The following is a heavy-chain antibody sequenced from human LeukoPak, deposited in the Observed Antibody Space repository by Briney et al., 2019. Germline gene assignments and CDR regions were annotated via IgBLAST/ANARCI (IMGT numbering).Heavy chain of an antibody. CDR1: GFTFSTYG. J-gene: IGHJ3*02. V-gene: IGHV3-30*03. CDR3: ARGPVTRFEI. Sequence: PGRSLRLSCAASGFTFSTYGMHWVRQAPGKGLEWVAVISPDGSNKYSVDSVKGRFTISRDNSSNTLYLQMNSLRAEDTAVYYCARGPVTRFEIWGQGTMVTVSS. D-gene: IGHD4-17*01. CDR2: ISPDGSNK.